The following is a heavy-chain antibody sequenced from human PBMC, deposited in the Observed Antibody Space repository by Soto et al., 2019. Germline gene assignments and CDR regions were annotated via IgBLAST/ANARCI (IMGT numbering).Heavy chain of an antibody. J-gene: IGHJ4*02. CDR3: ARATPIELDIVLMVYVGGSYYFDY. V-gene: IGHV1-2*04. CDR2: INPNSGGT. D-gene: IGHD2-8*01. CDR1: GYTFTGYY. Sequence: GASVKVSCKASGYTFTGYYMHLVRQAPGQGLEWMGWINPNSGGTNYAQKFQGWVTMTRDTSISTAYMELSRLRSDDTAVYYCARATPIELDIVLMVYVGGSYYFDYWGQGTLVTVSS.